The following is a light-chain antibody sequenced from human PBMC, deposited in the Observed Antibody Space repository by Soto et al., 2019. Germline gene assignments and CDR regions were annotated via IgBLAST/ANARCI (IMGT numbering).Light chain of an antibody. J-gene: IGKJ5*01. CDR1: QSISSW. Sequence: IQMTRSPSTLLASVADTVTITCRASQSISSWLAWYQQKPGKAPKLLIYDASSLESGVPSRFSGSGSGTEFTLTISSLQPDDFATYYCQQYNSYTITFGQGTRLEI. CDR2: DAS. V-gene: IGKV1-5*01. CDR3: QQYNSYTIT.